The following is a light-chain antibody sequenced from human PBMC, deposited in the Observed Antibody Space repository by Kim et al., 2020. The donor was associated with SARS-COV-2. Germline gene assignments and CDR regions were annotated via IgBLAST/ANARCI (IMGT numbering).Light chain of an antibody. Sequence: IVLTQSPGTLSLSPGEVATLSCRASQHVYKGYLAWYQQRLGQAPRLLIYQTSNRATGIPDRFSGSGSGTDFTLTISRLEPEDFAVYYCQQYGSSPPYTFGQGTKLEI. CDR2: QTS. CDR3: QQYGSSPPYT. V-gene: IGKV3-20*01. J-gene: IGKJ2*01. CDR1: QHVYKGY.